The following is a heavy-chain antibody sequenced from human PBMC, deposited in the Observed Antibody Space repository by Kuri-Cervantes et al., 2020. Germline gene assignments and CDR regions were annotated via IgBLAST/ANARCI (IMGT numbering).Heavy chain of an antibody. V-gene: IGHV4-39*01. CDR3: ARVPRYYDSSDQNAFDI. CDR2: IYYSGST. CDR1: GGSISSSSYY. Sequence: SEILSLTCTVSGGSISSSSYYWGWIRQPPGKGLEWIGSIYYSGSTYYNPSLKSRVTISVDTSKNQFSLKLSSVTAADTAVYYCARVPRYYDSSDQNAFDIWGQGTMVTVSS. J-gene: IGHJ3*02. D-gene: IGHD3-22*01.